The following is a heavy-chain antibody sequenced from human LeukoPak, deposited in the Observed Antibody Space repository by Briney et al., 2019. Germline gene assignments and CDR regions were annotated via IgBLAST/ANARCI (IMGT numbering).Heavy chain of an antibody. CDR1: GFTVSNNY. Sequence: GGSLRLSRAASGFTVSNNYMSWVRQAPGKGLEWVSVIYSGGGAYYADSVKGRFTISRDNSKNTLYLQMNSLRAEDTAVYYCARNPYDSSGYYSFFDFWGQGTLVTVSS. J-gene: IGHJ4*02. CDR2: IYSGGGA. CDR3: ARNPYDSSGYYSFFDF. V-gene: IGHV3-53*01. D-gene: IGHD3-22*01.